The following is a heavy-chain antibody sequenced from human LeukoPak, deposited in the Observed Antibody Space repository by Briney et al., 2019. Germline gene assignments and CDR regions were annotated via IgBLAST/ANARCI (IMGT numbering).Heavy chain of an antibody. V-gene: IGHV1-2*02. J-gene: IGHJ3*02. CDR2: INPNRGCT. Sequence: ASVKVSCKASGYTFTGYYMHWVRQAPGQGLEWMGWINPNRGCTNYAQKFQGRVTMTRDTSISTAYMELSRLRSDDTAVYYCAREKKFRRYYYDSSNAFDIWGQGTMVTVSS. CDR3: AREKKFRRYYYDSSNAFDI. D-gene: IGHD3-22*01. CDR1: GYTFTGYY.